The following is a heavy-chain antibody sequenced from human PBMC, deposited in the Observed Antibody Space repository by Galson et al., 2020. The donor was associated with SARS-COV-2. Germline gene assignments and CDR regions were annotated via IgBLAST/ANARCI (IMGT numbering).Heavy chain of an antibody. J-gene: IGHJ4*02. D-gene: IGHD4-4*01. CDR3: ARERVTSGFDY. Sequence: GESLKISCAASGFTFSTYEMNWVRQAPGKGLEWVSYVDRSGTTIHYGHSVKGRFTSSRDNTKNSLNLQMNSLRAEDTAIYYCARERVTSGFDYWGQGILVTVSS. CDR2: VDRSGTTI. CDR1: GFTFSTYE. V-gene: IGHV3-48*03.